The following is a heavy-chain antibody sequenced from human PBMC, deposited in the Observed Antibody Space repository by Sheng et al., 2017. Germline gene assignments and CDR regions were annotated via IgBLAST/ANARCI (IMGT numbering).Heavy chain of an antibody. CDR3: ASGGGTYLLEFHH. Sequence: EVQVVGVWGSLVQPGGSMRLSCSASGFTFNSYSMNWVRQAPGKGLEWVSYISNTGDTIYYADSVKGRFTISRDNAQKSVFLQMTGLRVEDTGVYFCASGGGTYLLEFHHWG. V-gene: IGHV3-48*01. CDR2: ISNTGDTI. J-gene: IGHJ1*01. CDR1: GFTFNSYS. D-gene: IGHD1-1*01.